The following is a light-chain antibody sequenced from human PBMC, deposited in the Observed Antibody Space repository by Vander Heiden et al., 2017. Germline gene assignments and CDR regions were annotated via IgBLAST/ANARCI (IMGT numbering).Light chain of an antibody. CDR1: QGISSY. J-gene: IGKJ3*01. Sequence: IQLTQSPSFLSASVGDRVTITCRASQGISSYLAWYQQKPGKAPKLLIYAASTLQRVVTSRFSGSGYGTEFTLTISSLQPEDFATYYCQQRNSDPPGFTFGHGTKVDIK. CDR3: QQRNSDPPGFT. V-gene: IGKV1-9*01. CDR2: AAS.